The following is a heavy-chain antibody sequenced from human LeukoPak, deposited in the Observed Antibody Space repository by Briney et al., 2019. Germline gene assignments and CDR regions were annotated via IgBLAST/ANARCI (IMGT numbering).Heavy chain of an antibody. J-gene: IGHJ6*03. Sequence: SETLSLTCTVSGGSICSHYWSWIRQPPGKGLEWIGYIYYSGSTNYNPSLKSRVTISVDTSKNQFSLKLSSVTAADTAVYYCARVLTAIIHSYYYYYMDVWGKGTTVTVSS. CDR3: ARVLTAIIHSYYYYYMDV. V-gene: IGHV4-59*11. CDR2: IYYSGST. CDR1: GGSICSHY. D-gene: IGHD2-2*02.